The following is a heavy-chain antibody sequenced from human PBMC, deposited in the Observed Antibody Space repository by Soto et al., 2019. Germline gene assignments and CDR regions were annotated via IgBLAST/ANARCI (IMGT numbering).Heavy chain of an antibody. CDR3: ARDRAYSSGCFDF. Sequence: ASVKVSFKASGYTFTRYYIHWVRQAPGQGLEWMGIINPSGGSTNYAQKFQGRVTVTRDTSTRTVYMELSSLRSEDTAVYYCARDRAYSSGCFDFWGQGTPVTAPQ. CDR2: INPSGGST. J-gene: IGHJ5*01. CDR1: GYTFTRYY. D-gene: IGHD6-19*01. V-gene: IGHV1-46*01.